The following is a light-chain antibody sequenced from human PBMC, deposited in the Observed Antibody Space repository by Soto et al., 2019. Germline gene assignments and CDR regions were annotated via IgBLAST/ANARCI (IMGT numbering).Light chain of an antibody. J-gene: IGKJ1*01. Sequence: MTQSTSTLSAAVADSVAINCRASQTVYDWLAWYQFKPGQAPRLLVYEASTLESGVPPRFSARGSGTEFTLTIRSLQPEDSATYYCQQYNLFSGTFGQGTKVDI. CDR3: QQYNLFSGT. CDR1: QTVYDW. CDR2: EAS. V-gene: IGKV1-5*03.